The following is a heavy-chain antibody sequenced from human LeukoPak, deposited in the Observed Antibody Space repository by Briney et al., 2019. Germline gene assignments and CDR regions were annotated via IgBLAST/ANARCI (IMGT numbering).Heavy chain of an antibody. D-gene: IGHD2-21*02. V-gene: IGHV4-4*07. CDR1: GGSISSYY. CDR2: IYTSGST. Sequence: SETLSLTCTVSGGSISSYYWSWIRQPAGKGLEWIGRIYTSGSTNYNPSLKSRVTMSVDTSKNQFSLKLSSVTAADTAVYYCARQSAPSYCGGDCYSWYFDLWGRGTLVTVSS. J-gene: IGHJ2*01. CDR3: ARQSAPSYCGGDCYSWYFDL.